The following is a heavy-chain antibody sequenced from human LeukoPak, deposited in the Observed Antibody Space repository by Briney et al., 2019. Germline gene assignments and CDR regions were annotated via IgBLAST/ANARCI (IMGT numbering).Heavy chain of an antibody. CDR1: GYTFTSYG. Sequence: ASVMVSCKASGYTFTSYGISWVRQAPGQGLELMGWVSAYNGNTNYAQKLQGRVTMTTDTSTSTAYMELRSLRSDDTAVYYCARVSMVWDAFDIWGQGTMVTVSS. J-gene: IGHJ3*02. CDR3: ARVSMVWDAFDI. CDR2: VSAYNGNT. D-gene: IGHD2-8*01. V-gene: IGHV1-18*01.